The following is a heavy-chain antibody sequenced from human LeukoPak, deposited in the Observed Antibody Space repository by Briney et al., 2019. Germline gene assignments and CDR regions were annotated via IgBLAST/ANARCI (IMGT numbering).Heavy chain of an antibody. CDR1: GGAFSSYA. V-gene: IGHV1-69*01. J-gene: IGHJ5*02. CDR3: ARVRDIVVVPAAMSAFDP. D-gene: IGHD2-2*01. Sequence: SVKVSCKASGGAFSSYAISWVRQAPGQGLEWMGGIIPIFGTANYAQKFQGRVTITADESTSTAYMELSSLRSEDTAVYYCARVRDIVVVPAAMSAFDPWGQGTLVTVSS. CDR2: IIPIFGTA.